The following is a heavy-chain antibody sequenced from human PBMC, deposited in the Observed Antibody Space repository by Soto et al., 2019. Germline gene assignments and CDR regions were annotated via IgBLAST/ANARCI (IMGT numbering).Heavy chain of an antibody. V-gene: IGHV4-59*08. CDR1: GFSISSYY. CDR3: ARLLDYDILTGIYYYYYYMDV. J-gene: IGHJ6*03. D-gene: IGHD3-9*01. CDR2: IYYSGST. Sequence: SETLSLTCTVSGFSISSYYWSWIRQPPGKGLEWIGYIYYSGSTNYNPSLKSRVTISVDTSKNQFSLKLSSVTAADTAVYYCARLLDYDILTGIYYYYYYMDVWGKGTTVTVSS.